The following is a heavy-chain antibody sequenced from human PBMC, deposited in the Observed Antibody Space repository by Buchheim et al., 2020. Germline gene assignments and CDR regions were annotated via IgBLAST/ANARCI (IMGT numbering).Heavy chain of an antibody. J-gene: IGHJ4*02. CDR1: GDSITNTKFH. CDR2: LSYNGDT. D-gene: IGHD5-24*01. Sequence: QLQLRESGPGLVKPSETLSLSCTVSGDSITNTKFHWAWIRQPPGKGLEWIGSLSYNGDTYYSPSLRRRVSISADTSKSQFSLKVHSVIAADTAAYYCARVAGYNFGPKTHFDFWGPGT. CDR3: ARVAGYNFGPKTHFDF. V-gene: IGHV4-39*07.